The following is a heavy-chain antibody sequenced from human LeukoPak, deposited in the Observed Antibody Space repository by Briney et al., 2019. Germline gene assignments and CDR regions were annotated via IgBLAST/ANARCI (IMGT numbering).Heavy chain of an antibody. CDR1: GFAFSSYG. CDR3: AKDRSCNKTSCLGVSDY. J-gene: IGHJ4*02. Sequence: PGGSLRLSCAASGFAFSSYGMHWVRQAPGRGLEWVAIISYDGGNIYYADSVRGRFTISRDNSKNTLYLQMNSLRAEDTAVYYCAKDRSCNKTSCLGVSDYWGQGTLVTVSS. V-gene: IGHV3-30*18. D-gene: IGHD2-2*01. CDR2: ISYDGGNI.